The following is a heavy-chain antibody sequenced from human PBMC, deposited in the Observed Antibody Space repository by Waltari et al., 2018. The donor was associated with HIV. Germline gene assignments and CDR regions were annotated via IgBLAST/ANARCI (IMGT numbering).Heavy chain of an antibody. V-gene: IGHV4-4*02. J-gene: IGHJ4*02. Sequence: QVQLQESGPGLVKPSGTLSLTCTVSGGSINNNNWWSWVRQPPGKGLEWIGEIYHSGSTNYKPSLKSRVSRSIDTFRNLFSLKLTSVTAADTAVYYCARYTTLIRGVNRYFFGSWGQGKLVDVTS. CDR3: ARYTTLIRGVNRYFFGS. CDR2: IYHSGST. CDR1: GGSINNNNW. D-gene: IGHD3-10*01.